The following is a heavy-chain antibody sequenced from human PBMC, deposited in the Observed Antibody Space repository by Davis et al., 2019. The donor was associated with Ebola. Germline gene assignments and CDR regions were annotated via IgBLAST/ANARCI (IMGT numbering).Heavy chain of an antibody. CDR1: GFTFSSYW. CDR2: IKTDGSEM. CDR3: ARDSNWNYYSYYYMDV. Sequence: GGSLRLSCTASGFTFSSYWMTWVRQAPGKGLEWVANIKTDGSEMFYVDSVKGRFTISRDNAKNSLYLQMMSLRDDDTAVYYCARDSNWNYYSYYYMDVWGKGTTVTVSS. D-gene: IGHD1-7*01. V-gene: IGHV3-7*01. J-gene: IGHJ6*03.